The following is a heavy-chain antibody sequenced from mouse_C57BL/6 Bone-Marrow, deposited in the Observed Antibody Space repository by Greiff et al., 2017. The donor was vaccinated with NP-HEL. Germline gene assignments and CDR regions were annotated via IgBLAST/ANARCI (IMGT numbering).Heavy chain of an antibody. Sequence: QVQLQQPGAELVKPGASVKMSCKASGYTFTSYWITWVKQRPGQGLERIGDIYPGSGSTNYNEKFKSKATLTVDTSSSTAYMQLSSLTSEDSAVYYCARLKDYGNLGFAYWGQGTLVTVSA. D-gene: IGHD2-1*01. V-gene: IGHV1-55*01. CDR3: ARLKDYGNLGFAY. CDR1: GYTFTSYW. CDR2: IYPGSGST. J-gene: IGHJ3*01.